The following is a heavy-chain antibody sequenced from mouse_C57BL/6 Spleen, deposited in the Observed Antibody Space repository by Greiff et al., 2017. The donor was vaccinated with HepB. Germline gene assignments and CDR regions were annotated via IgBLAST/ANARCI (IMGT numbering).Heavy chain of an antibody. D-gene: IGHD1-1*01. J-gene: IGHJ3*01. V-gene: IGHV5-4*01. CDR1: GFTFSSYA. CDR3: ASFSTTVVGGFDY. CDR2: ISDGGSYT. Sequence: EVQLVESGGGLVKPGGSLKLSCAASGFTFSSYAMSWVRQTPEKRLEWVATISDGGSYTYYPDNVKGRFTISGDNAKNNLYLPMSQLKSEDTAVYSCASFSTTVVGGFDYWGQGTLVTVSA.